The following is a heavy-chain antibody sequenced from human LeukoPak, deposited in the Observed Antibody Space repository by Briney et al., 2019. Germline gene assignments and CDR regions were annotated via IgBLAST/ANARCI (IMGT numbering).Heavy chain of an antibody. CDR1: GGTFSSYA. Sequence: SVKVSCKASGGTFSSYAISWVRQAPGQGLEWMGGIIPIFGTANYAQKFQGRVTITADESTSTAYMELSSLRSEDTAVYYCARSVTIFGVHMDVWGKGTTVTVSS. CDR2: IIPIFGTA. D-gene: IGHD3-3*01. CDR3: ARSVTIFGVHMDV. V-gene: IGHV1-69*01. J-gene: IGHJ6*03.